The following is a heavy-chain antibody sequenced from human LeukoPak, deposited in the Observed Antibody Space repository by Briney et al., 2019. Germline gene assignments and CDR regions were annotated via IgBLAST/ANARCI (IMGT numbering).Heavy chain of an antibody. D-gene: IGHD1-1*01. CDR2: INHSGST. CDR1: GGSFSGYY. Sequence: PSETLSLTCAVYGGSFSGYYWSWIRQPPGKGLEWIGEINHSGSTNYNPSLKSRVTISVDTSKNQFSLKLSSVTAADTAVYYCARGADDGNYYYGMDVWGQGTTVTVSS. V-gene: IGHV4-34*01. J-gene: IGHJ6*02. CDR3: ARGADDGNYYYGMDV.